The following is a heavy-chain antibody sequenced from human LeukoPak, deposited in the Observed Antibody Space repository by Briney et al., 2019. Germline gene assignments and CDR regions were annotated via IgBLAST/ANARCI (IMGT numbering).Heavy chain of an antibody. CDR3: ARGPGHYFTSGSLSIYFQH. Sequence: GGSLRLSCAASGFIFTDYYMSWIRQAPGKGLEWVSYISSSGTTIYYADSLEGRFTISRDNTKNSLYLQMSSLRAEDTAVYYCARGPGHYFTSGSLSIYFQHWGQGTLVTVSS. V-gene: IGHV3-11*01. CDR1: GFIFTDYY. J-gene: IGHJ1*01. CDR2: ISSSGTTI. D-gene: IGHD3-10*01.